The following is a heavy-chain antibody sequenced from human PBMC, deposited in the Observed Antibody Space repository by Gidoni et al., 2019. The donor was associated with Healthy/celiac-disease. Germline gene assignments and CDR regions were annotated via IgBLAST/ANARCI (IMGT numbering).Heavy chain of an antibody. D-gene: IGHD3-22*01. Sequence: QVQLQESGPGLVQPSETLSLTCTVSGGSISSYYWSWIRQPPGKGLEWIGYIYYSGSTNYNPSLKSRVTISVDTSKNQFSLKLSSVTAADTAVYYCARTIYYDSSGYYLDYWGQGTLVTVSS. J-gene: IGHJ4*02. CDR3: ARTIYYDSSGYYLDY. CDR1: GGSISSYY. V-gene: IGHV4-59*08. CDR2: IYYSGST.